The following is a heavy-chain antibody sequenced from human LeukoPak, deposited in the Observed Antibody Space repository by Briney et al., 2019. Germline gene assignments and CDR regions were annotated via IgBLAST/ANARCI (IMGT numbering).Heavy chain of an antibody. Sequence: GEYLKISCKGSGYNFTDYWIGWVRQMPGKGLEWMGIIYAGDSDTRYSPSFQGQVTISADKSISTAYLQWSSLKASDTAMYYCARLDDSGGYYSYFDYWGQGTLVTVSS. J-gene: IGHJ4*02. D-gene: IGHD3-22*01. CDR3: ARLDDSGGYYSYFDY. CDR2: IYAGDSDT. CDR1: GYNFTDYW. V-gene: IGHV5-51*01.